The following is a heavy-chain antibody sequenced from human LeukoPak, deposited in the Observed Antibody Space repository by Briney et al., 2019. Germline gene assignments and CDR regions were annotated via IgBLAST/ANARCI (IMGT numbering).Heavy chain of an antibody. Sequence: SETLSLTCAVYGGSFSGYYWSWIRQPPGKGLEWIGEINHSGSTNYNPTLKSRVTISVDTSKNQFSLKLSSVTAADTAVYYCARGTRGTQRGAFDIWGQGTMVTVSS. CDR2: INHSGST. V-gene: IGHV4-34*01. CDR1: GGSFSGYY. CDR3: ARGTRGTQRGAFDI. D-gene: IGHD1-14*01. J-gene: IGHJ3*02.